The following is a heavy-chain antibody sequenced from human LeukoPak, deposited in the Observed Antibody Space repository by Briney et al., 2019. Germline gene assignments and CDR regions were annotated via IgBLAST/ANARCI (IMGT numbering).Heavy chain of an antibody. D-gene: IGHD2-2*02. CDR1: GGSISSGGYS. CDR3: ARSGAHAAGYCSSTSCYIPSLGVDAFDI. V-gene: IGHV4-30-2*01. Sequence: SETLSLTCAVSGGSISSGGYSWSWIRQPPGKGLEWIGYIYHSGSTYYNPSLKSRVTISVDRSKNQFSLKLSSVTAADTAVYYCARSGAHAAGYCSSTSCYIPSLGVDAFDIWGQGTMVTVSS. CDR2: IYHSGST. J-gene: IGHJ3*02.